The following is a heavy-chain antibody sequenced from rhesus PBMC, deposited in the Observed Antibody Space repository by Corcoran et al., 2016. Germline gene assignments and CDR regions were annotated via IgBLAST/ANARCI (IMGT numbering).Heavy chain of an antibody. CDR3: AREGGFDY. CDR1: GGSLSGYY. J-gene: IGHJ4*01. V-gene: IGHV4-81*01. Sequence: QVQLQESGPGLVKPSETLSLTCTVSGGSLSGYYWSWLRQPPGKGLEWIGNIDGNSAGTNYNPSLKSRVTISKDTSKNQFALKLSSVTAADTAVYYCAREGGFDYWGQGVLVTVSS. CDR2: IDGNSAGT.